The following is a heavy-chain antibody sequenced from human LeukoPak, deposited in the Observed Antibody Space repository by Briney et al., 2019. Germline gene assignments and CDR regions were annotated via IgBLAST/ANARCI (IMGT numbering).Heavy chain of an antibody. V-gene: IGHV4-59*01. CDR2: IYYSGST. J-gene: IGHJ4*02. CDR1: GGSISSYY. CDR3: ARKRAAAGPNDY. D-gene: IGHD6-13*01. Sequence: PSETLSLTCTVSGGSISSYYWSWIRQPPGKGLEWIGYIYYSGSTNYNPSLKSRVTISVDTSKNQFSLKLSSVTAADTAVYYCARKRAAAGPNDYWGQGTLVTVSS.